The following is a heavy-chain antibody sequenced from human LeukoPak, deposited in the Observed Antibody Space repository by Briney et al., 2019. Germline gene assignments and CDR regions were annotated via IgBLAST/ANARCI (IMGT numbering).Heavy chain of an antibody. V-gene: IGHV4-39*07. D-gene: IGHD3-3*01. CDR3: ARGKTQGRFLEWLFFDY. CDR2: IYYSGST. Sequence: SETLSLTCTVSGGSISSSSYYWGWIRQPPGKGLEWIGSIYYSGSTYYNPSLKSRVTISVDTSKNQFSLKLSSVTAADTAVYYCARGKTQGRFLEWLFFDYWGQGTLVTVSS. CDR1: GGSISSSSYY. J-gene: IGHJ4*02.